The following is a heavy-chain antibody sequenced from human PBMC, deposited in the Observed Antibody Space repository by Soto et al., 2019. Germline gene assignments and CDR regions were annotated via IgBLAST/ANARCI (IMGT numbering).Heavy chain of an antibody. V-gene: IGHV3-30*02. CDR3: ARDVLGGPAFRGYFVF. J-gene: IGHJ4*02. CDR1: ESIFRCCG. D-gene: IGHD3-16*01. Sequence: GGSLRLSCAASESIFRCCGMHWVRQAPGKGLEWVAIIRYDGSNEEYADSAKGRFTISRDNSKNILYLQTNSLRTEDSAVYYCARDVLGGPAFRGYFVFPGQGALVTVSS. CDR2: IRYDGSNE.